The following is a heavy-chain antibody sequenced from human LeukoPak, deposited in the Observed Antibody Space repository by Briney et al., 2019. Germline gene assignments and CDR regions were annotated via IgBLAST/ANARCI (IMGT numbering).Heavy chain of an antibody. D-gene: IGHD3-22*01. CDR1: GYTFTSYY. Sequence: ASVKVSCKASGYTFTSYYMHWVRQAPGHGLDWMGIINPSGGSTSYAQKFQGRGTMTRDTSTSTVYMELSSLRSEDTAVYYCARDRGYDSSGYHTGDAFDIWGQGTMVTVSS. V-gene: IGHV1-46*03. CDR2: INPSGGST. CDR3: ARDRGYDSSGYHTGDAFDI. J-gene: IGHJ3*02.